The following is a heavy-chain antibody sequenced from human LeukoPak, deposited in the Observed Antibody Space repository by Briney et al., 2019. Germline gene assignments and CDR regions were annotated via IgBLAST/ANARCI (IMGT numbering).Heavy chain of an antibody. CDR2: MYHSGST. CDR1: GYSISSGYY. CDR3: ARWGAAAGLDY. J-gene: IGHJ4*02. Sequence: PSETLSLTCAVSGYSISSGYYWGWIRQPPGKELEWIGSMYHSGSTYYNPSLKSRVTISVDTSKNQFSLKLSSVTAADTAVYYCARWGAAAGLDYWGQGTLVTVSS. D-gene: IGHD6-13*01. V-gene: IGHV4-38-2*01.